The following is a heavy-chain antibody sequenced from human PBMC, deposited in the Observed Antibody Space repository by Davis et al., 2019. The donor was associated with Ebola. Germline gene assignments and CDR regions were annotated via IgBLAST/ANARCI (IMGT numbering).Heavy chain of an antibody. CDR1: GGSFSGYY. CDR2: INHSGST. D-gene: IGHD3-10*01. J-gene: IGHJ5*02. CDR3: ARYRDYYGSGSFNWFDP. V-gene: IGHV4-34*01. Sequence: MPSETLSLTCAVYGGSFSGYYWSWIRQPPGKGLEWIGEINHSGSTYYNPSLKSRVTITVDTSKNQFSLKLSSVTAADTAVYYCARYRDYYGSGSFNWFDPWGQGTLVTVSS.